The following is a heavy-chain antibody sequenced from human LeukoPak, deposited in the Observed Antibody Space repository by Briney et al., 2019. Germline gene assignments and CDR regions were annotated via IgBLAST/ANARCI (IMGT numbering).Heavy chain of an antibody. CDR1: GLTFNNYA. J-gene: IGHJ6*02. V-gene: IGHV3-23*01. D-gene: IGHD3-16*01. CDR2: ISKSGDHT. Sequence: GGSLRLSCAVSGLTFNNYAMSWVRQTPGKGLEWVSAISKSGDHTYYAASAKGRFTIYRDNSKNTQYLQMNSLRAEDTAVYYCATSWGPDTSAFRWGRDGMDVWGQGTTVIVS. CDR3: ATSWGPDTSAFRWGRDGMDV.